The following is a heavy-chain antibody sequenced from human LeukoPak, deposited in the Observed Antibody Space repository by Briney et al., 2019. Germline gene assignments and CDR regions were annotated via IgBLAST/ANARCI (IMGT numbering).Heavy chain of an antibody. J-gene: IGHJ4*02. V-gene: IGHV3-33*01. D-gene: IGHD2-21*02. Sequence: GGSLRLSCAASGFTFSSYGMHWVRQAPGKGLEWVAVIWYDGSNKYYADSVKGRFTISRDNAKNSLYLQMNSLRAEDTAVYYCARDTSTDFPFDYWGQGTLVTVSS. CDR3: ARDTSTDFPFDY. CDR1: GFTFSSYG. CDR2: IWYDGSNK.